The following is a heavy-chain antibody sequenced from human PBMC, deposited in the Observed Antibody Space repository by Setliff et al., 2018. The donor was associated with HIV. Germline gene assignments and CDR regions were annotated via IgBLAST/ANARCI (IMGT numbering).Heavy chain of an antibody. CDR3: ARHSITSLSWFDP. CDR1: GFSLTTSGMC. D-gene: IGHD6-6*01. Sequence: SGPTLVNPTQTLTLTCTFSGFSLTTSGMCVGWIRQPPGKALEWLAHIDWDDEKSYSTSLKSRLTLSKDTSKSQVVLTMTNMDPVDTATYYCARHSITSLSWFDPWGQGTLVTVSS. V-gene: IGHV2-70*01. J-gene: IGHJ5*02. CDR2: IDWDDEK.